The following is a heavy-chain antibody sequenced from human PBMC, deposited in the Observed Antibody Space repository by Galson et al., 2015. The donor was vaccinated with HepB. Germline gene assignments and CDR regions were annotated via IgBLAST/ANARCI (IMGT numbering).Heavy chain of an antibody. CDR3: ASLGYSSGWYFTAARNWFDP. D-gene: IGHD6-19*01. CDR2: INHSGST. Sequence: SETLSLTCAVYGGSFSGYYWSWIRQPPGKGLEWIGEINHSGSTNYNPSLKSRVTISVDTSKNQFSLKLSSVTAADTAVYYCASLGYSSGWYFTAARNWFDPWGQGTLVTVSS. J-gene: IGHJ5*02. V-gene: IGHV4-34*01. CDR1: GGSFSGYY.